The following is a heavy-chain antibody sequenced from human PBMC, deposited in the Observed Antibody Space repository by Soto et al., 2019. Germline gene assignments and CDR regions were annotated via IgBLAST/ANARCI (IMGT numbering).Heavy chain of an antibody. V-gene: IGHV4-39*02. CDR1: GGSISTSKTY. J-gene: IGHJ4*02. CDR2: IYYSGST. Sequence: SETLSLTCTVSGGSISTSKTYWGWIRQSPEKGLEWIGSIYYSGSTYYNPSLRSRVTISVETSKSLFSLRLSSVTTADTAVYYCARGGGSYYIAYWGQGTLVTVSS. D-gene: IGHD1-26*01. CDR3: ARGGGSYYIAY.